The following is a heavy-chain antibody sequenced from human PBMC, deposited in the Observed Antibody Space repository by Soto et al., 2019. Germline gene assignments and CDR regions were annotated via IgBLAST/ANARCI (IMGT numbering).Heavy chain of an antibody. CDR3: ATVMITFGGVKSNWFDP. CDR2: FDPEDGET. Sequence: ASVKVSCKVSGYTLTELSMHWVRQAPGKGLEWMGGFDPEDGETIYAQKFQGRVTMTEDTSTDTAYMELSSLRSEDTAVYYCATVMITFGGVKSNWFDPWGQGTLVTVSS. CDR1: GYTLTELS. D-gene: IGHD3-16*01. J-gene: IGHJ5*02. V-gene: IGHV1-24*01.